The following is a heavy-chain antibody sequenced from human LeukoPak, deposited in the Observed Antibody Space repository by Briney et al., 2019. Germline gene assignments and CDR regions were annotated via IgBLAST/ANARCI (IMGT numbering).Heavy chain of an antibody. CDR3: ARLPHYYDGSGYYVDY. D-gene: IGHD3-22*01. J-gene: IGHJ4*02. Sequence: GESLKISCKGSGYSLTSYWIGWVRQMPGKGLEWMGIIYPGDSDTRYSPSFQGQVTISADKSISTAYLQWSSLKASDTAMYYCARLPHYYDGSGYYVDYWGQGTLVTVSS. V-gene: IGHV5-51*01. CDR1: GYSLTSYW. CDR2: IYPGDSDT.